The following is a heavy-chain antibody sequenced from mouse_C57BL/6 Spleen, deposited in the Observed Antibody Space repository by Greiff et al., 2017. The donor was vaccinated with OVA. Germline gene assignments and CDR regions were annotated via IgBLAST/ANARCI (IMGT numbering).Heavy chain of an antibody. CDR2: IDPSDSYT. CDR1: GYTFTSYW. J-gene: IGHJ1*03. CDR3: ARWLPLYWYFDV. Sequence: VQLQQPGAELVMPGASVKLSCKASGYTFTSYWMHWVKQRPGQGLEWIGEIDPSDSYTNYNQKFKGKSTLTVDKSSSTAYMQLSSLTSEDSAVYYCARWLPLYWYFDVWGTGTTVTVSS. D-gene: IGHD2-2*01. V-gene: IGHV1-69*01.